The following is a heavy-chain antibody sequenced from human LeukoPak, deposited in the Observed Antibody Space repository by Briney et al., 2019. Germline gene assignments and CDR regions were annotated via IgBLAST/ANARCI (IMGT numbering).Heavy chain of an antibody. J-gene: IGHJ4*02. CDR2: INHSGST. CDR3: ARGSPTSIAVAVPQSDSDY. Sequence: SETLSLTCAVYGGSFSGYYWSGLRQPPGKGREWIGEINHSGSTNYNPSLKSRVTISVDPSKNQFSLKLSSVTAADTAVYYCARGSPTSIAVAVPQSDSDYWGQGTLVTVSS. D-gene: IGHD6-19*01. CDR1: GGSFSGYY. V-gene: IGHV4-34*01.